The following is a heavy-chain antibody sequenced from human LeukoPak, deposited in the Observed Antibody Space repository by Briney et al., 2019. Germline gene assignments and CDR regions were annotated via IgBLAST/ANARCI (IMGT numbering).Heavy chain of an antibody. V-gene: IGHV4-30-2*01. Sequence: SETLSLTCAVSGGSISSGGYSWSWIRQPPGKGLEWTGYIYHSGSTYYNPSLKSRVTISVDRSKNQFSLKLSSVTAADTAVYYCARGRGQGKQLGYWGQGTLVTVSS. CDR3: ARGRGQGKQLGY. J-gene: IGHJ4*02. CDR1: GGSISSGGYS. CDR2: IYHSGST. D-gene: IGHD6-13*01.